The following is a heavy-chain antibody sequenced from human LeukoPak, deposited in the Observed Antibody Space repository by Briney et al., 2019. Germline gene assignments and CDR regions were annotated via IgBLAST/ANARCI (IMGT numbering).Heavy chain of an antibody. CDR1: GGSISSGGHS. CDR3: ARAVGSSGPYNWFDP. J-gene: IGHJ5*02. V-gene: IGHV4-30-2*01. CDR2: IYHSGST. Sequence: PSQTLSLTCAVSGGSISSGGHSWSWIRQPPGKGLEWIGYIYHSGSTYYNPSLKSRVTISVDRSKNQFSLKLSSVTAADTAVYYCARAVGSSGPYNWFDPWGQGTLVTVSS. D-gene: IGHD3-22*01.